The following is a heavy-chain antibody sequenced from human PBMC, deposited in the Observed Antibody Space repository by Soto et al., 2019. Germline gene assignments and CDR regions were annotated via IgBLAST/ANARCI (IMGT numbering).Heavy chain of an antibody. CDR1: GGSFSGYY. CDR2: INHSGST. CDR3: ARAADGDYLHKNDFDY. V-gene: IGHV4-34*01. Sequence: PSETLSLTCAVYGGSFSGYYWSWIRQPPGKGLEWIGEINHSGSTNYNPSLKSRVTISVDTSKNQFSLKLSSVTAADTAVYYCARAADGDYLHKNDFDYWGQGTLVTVSS. D-gene: IGHD4-17*01. J-gene: IGHJ4*02.